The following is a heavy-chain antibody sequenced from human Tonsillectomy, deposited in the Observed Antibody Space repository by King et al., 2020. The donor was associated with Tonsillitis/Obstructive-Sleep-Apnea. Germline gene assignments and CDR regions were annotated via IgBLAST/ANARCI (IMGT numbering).Heavy chain of an antibody. CDR3: ARRNYDFWSGSPTYGMDV. CDR2: IYYSGST. J-gene: IGHJ6*02. Sequence: VQLQESGPGLVKPSETLSLTCTVSGGSISSYYWSWTRQPPGKGLEWIGNIYYSGSTNDNPSLKSRVTISIDTSKNQFSLKLSSVTAADTAVYYCARRNYDFWSGSPTYGMDVWGQGTTVTVSS. V-gene: IGHV4-59*08. CDR1: GGSISSYY. D-gene: IGHD3-3*01.